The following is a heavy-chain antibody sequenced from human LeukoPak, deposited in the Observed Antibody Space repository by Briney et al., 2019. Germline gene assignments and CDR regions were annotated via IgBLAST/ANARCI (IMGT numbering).Heavy chain of an antibody. CDR2: INPSGGST. CDR1: GYTFTSYY. J-gene: IGHJ4*02. CDR3: SRDGPGYGGNPTLGY. D-gene: IGHD4-23*01. V-gene: IGHV1-46*03. Sequence: ASVKVSCKASGYTFTSYYMHWVRQAPGQGVEWMGIINPSGGSTSYAQKFQGRVTMTRDTSTSTVYMELSSLRSEDTAVYYCSRDGPGYGGNPTLGYWGQGTLVTVSS.